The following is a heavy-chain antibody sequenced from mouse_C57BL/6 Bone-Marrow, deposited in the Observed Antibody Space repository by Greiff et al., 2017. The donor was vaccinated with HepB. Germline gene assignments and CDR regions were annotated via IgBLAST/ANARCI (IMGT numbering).Heavy chain of an antibody. CDR2: IYPRSGNT. CDR3: ARLGTTVPHFDY. Sequence: QVHVKQSGAELARPGASVKLSCKASGYTFTSYGISWVKQRTGQGLEWIGEIYPRSGNTYYNEKFKGKATLTADKSSSTAYMELRSLTSEDSAVYCCARLGTTVPHFDYWGQGTTLTVSS. D-gene: IGHD1-1*01. V-gene: IGHV1-81*01. J-gene: IGHJ2*01. CDR1: GYTFTSYG.